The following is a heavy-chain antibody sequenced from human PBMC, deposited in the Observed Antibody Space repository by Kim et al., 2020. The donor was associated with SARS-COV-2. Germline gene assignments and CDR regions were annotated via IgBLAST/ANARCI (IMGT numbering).Heavy chain of an antibody. Sequence: YAKQVQGRVTMTTDTSTSTAHMELRSLRSDDTAVYYCARDDGDYYGMDVWGQGTTVTVSS. V-gene: IGHV1-18*01. J-gene: IGHJ6*02. CDR3: ARDDGDYYGMDV. D-gene: IGHD4-17*01.